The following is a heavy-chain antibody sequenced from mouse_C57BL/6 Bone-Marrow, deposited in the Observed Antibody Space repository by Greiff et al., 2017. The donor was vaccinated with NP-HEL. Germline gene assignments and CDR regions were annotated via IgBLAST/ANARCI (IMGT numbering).Heavy chain of an antibody. J-gene: IGHJ2*01. D-gene: IGHD1-1*01. CDR1: GYTFTSYD. CDR3: ARHGSFDY. Sequence: VKLQESGPELVKPGASVKLSCKASGYTFTSYDINWVKQRPGQGLEWIGWIYPRDGSTKYNEKFKGKATLTVDTSSSTAYMELHSLTSEDSAVYFCARHGSFDYWGQGTTLTVSS. CDR2: IYPRDGST. V-gene: IGHV1-85*01.